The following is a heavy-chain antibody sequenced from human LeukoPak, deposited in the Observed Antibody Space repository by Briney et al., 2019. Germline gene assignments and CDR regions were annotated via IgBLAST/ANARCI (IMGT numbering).Heavy chain of an antibody. CDR1: GFTFSSYA. CDR3: ARDAGYSSGWYGS. V-gene: IGHV3-30*04. J-gene: IGHJ4*02. CDR2: ISYDGSNK. D-gene: IGHD6-19*01. Sequence: PGGSLRLSCAASGFTFSSYAMHWVRQAPGKGLEWVAVISYDGSNKYYADSVKGRFTISRDNSKNTLYLQMSSLRAEDMAVYYCARDAGYSSGWYGSWGQGTLVTVSS.